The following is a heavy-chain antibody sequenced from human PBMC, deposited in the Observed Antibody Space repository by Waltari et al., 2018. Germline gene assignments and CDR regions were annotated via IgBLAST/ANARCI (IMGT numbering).Heavy chain of an antibody. D-gene: IGHD4-17*01. Sequence: EVQVVQTGAEVKKPGTSVKPSCKVSGFIFIDYCMPWVRQAPGKGLEWLGFVCPEDSKTGYSDKFEGRLFISADTSTDTTYMDLRSLTSADTALSFCATDRMLATPVKRTFGHWGQGTLVTVSS. V-gene: IGHV1-69-2*01. CDR1: GFIFIDYC. CDR3: ATDRMLATPVKRTFGH. CDR2: VCPEDSKT. J-gene: IGHJ5*02.